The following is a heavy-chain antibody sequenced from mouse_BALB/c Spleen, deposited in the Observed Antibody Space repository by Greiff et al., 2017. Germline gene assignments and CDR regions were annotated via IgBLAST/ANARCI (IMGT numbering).Heavy chain of an antibody. CDR1: GFSLTSYG. J-gene: IGHJ4*01. CDR2: IWAGGST. V-gene: IGHV2-9*02. D-gene: IGHD1-1*01. CDR3: AREGHLYYGYAMDY. Sequence: QVQLKESGPGLVAPSQSLSITCTVSGFSLTSYGVHWVRQPPGKGLEWLGVIWAGGSTNYNSALMSRLSISKDNSKSQVFLKMNSLQTDDTAMYYCAREGHLYYGYAMDYWGQGTSVTVSS.